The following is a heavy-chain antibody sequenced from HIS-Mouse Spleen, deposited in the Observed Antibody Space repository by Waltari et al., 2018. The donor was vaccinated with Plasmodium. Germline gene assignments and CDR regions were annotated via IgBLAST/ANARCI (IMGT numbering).Heavy chain of an antibody. D-gene: IGHD6-13*01. J-gene: IGHJ3*02. CDR1: GFTFSSYW. CDR2: INSDGSST. V-gene: IGHV3-74*01. CDR3: ARTIAAAGTGDAFDM. Sequence: EVQLVESGGGLVQPGGSLRLSCAASGFTFSSYWMHWVRQAPGKGLVGVSRINSDGSSTRYEDSVKGRVTISRDNAKNTLYLQMNSLRAEDTAVYYCARTIAAAGTGDAFDMWGQGTMVTVSS.